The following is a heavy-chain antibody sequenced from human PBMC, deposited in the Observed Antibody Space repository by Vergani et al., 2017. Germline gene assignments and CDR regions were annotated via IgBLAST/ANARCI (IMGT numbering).Heavy chain of an antibody. Sequence: QVQLVESGGGLVKPGGSLKLSCAASGFTFSDYYMSWIRQAPGKGLEWVSYISSSGSTIYYADSVKGRFTISRDNAKNSLYLQMNSLRAEDTAVYYCARKHISNYYDXSGYYYMGYYGMDVWGQGTTVTVSS. CDR1: GFTFSDYY. V-gene: IGHV3-11*01. CDR3: ARKHISNYYDXSGYYYMGYYGMDV. J-gene: IGHJ6*02. D-gene: IGHD3-22*01. CDR2: ISSSGSTI.